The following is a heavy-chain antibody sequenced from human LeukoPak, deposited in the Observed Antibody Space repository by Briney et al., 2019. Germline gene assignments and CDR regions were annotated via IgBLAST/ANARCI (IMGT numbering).Heavy chain of an antibody. CDR3: ARDNQPLMAAGYYYYGMDV. Sequence: ASVKVSCKASGYTFTSYAMNWVRQAPGQGLEWMRWINTNTGNPTYAQGFTGRFVFSLDTSVSTAYLQISSLKAEDTAVYYCARDNQPLMAAGYYYYGMDVWGQGTTVTVSS. D-gene: IGHD6-13*01. J-gene: IGHJ6*02. V-gene: IGHV7-4-1*02. CDR2: INTNTGNP. CDR1: GYTFTSYA.